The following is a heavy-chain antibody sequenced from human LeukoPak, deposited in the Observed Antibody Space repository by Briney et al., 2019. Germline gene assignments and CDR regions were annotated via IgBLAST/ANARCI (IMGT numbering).Heavy chain of an antibody. V-gene: IGHV3-33*01. D-gene: IGHD3-9*01. CDR3: ARDIDEILTGPGYYYYGMDV. Sequence: GGSLRLSCAASGFTFSSYGMHWVRQAPGKGLEWVAVIWYDGSNKYYADSVKGRFTISRDNSKNTLYLQMNSLRAEDTAVYYCARDIDEILTGPGYYYYGMDVWGQGTTVTVSS. J-gene: IGHJ6*02. CDR2: IWYDGSNK. CDR1: GFTFSSYG.